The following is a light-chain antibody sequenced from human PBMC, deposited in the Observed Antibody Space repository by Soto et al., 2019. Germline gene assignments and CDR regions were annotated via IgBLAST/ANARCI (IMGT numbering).Light chain of an antibody. Sequence: QSVLTQPTSVSGSPGQSITISCTGNHNDIGTYDYVSWYRQHPGRAPRLLIYGVTTRPSGISDRFSASKSGLTASLTISGLQPEDEADYYCSSFTSDRIYVFGPGTRSPS. CDR1: HNDIGTYDY. V-gene: IGLV2-14*03. CDR2: GVT. CDR3: SSFTSDRIYV. J-gene: IGLJ1*01.